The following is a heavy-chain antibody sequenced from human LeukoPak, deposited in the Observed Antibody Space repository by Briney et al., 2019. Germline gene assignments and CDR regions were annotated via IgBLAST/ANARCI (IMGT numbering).Heavy chain of an antibody. CDR1: GYTFTGYY. J-gene: IGHJ6*03. V-gene: IGHV1-2*02. CDR2: INPNSGGT. D-gene: IGHD2-2*01. CDR3: ARDFTRRYCSSTSCYARPYYYYYYMDV. Sequence: ASVKVSCKASGYTFTGYYMHWVRQAPGQGLEWMGWINPNSGGTNYAQKFQGRVTMTRDTSISTAYMELSRLRSDDTAVYYCARDFTRRYCSSTSCYARPYYYYYYMDVWGKGTTVTVSS.